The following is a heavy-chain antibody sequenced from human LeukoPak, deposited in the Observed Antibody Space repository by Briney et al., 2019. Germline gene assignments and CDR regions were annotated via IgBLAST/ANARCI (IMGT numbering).Heavy chain of an antibody. CDR2: INHSGST. D-gene: IGHD3-9*01. CDR1: GGSFSGYY. J-gene: IGHJ4*02. CDR3: LLNYDILTGYYADY. V-gene: IGHV4-34*01. Sequence: SETLSLTCAVYGGSFSGYYWSWIRQPPGKGLEWIGEINHSGSTNYNPSLKSRVTISVDTSKNQFSLKLSSVTAADTAVYYCLLNYDILTGYYADYWGQGTLVTVSS.